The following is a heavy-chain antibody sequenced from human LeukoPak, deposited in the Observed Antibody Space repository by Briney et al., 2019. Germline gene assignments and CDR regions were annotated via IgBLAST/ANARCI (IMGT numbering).Heavy chain of an antibody. CDR1: GYSFTSYW. CDR3: ARVSSGWYYYYGMDV. J-gene: IGHJ6*02. V-gene: IGHV5-51*01. Sequence: GESLKISCKGSGYSFTSYWIGWVRQMPGKGLEWMGIIYPGDSDTRYSPSFQGQVTISADKSISTAYLQWSSLKASDTAMYYCARVSSGWYYYYGMDVWGQGTTVTVSS. D-gene: IGHD6-19*01. CDR2: IYPGDSDT.